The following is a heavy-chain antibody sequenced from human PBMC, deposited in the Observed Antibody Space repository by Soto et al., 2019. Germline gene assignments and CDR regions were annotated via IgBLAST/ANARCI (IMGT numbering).Heavy chain of an antibody. Sequence: ESLKITCKGSGYSFTSYWIGWVRQMPGKGLEWMGIIYPGDSDTRYSTSFKGQVTISADKSISTAYLQWSSLKPSDTAMYYCARHWVYGMDVWGEGTTVTVSS. D-gene: IGHD3-16*01. CDR2: IYPGDSDT. CDR1: GYSFTSYW. V-gene: IGHV5-51*01. J-gene: IGHJ6*04. CDR3: ARHWVYGMDV.